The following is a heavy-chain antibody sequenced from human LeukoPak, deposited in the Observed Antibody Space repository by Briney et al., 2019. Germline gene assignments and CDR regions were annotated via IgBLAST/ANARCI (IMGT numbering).Heavy chain of an antibody. J-gene: IGHJ4*02. V-gene: IGHV3-23*01. D-gene: IGHD4-11*01. Sequence: GGSLRLSCAASGFTFSSYAMSWVRQAPGKGLEWVSAISGSGGSTYYADSVKGRFTISRDNSKNTLYLQMNSLRAEDTAVYYCARDLIAGYSNYRLDYWGQGTLVTVSS. CDR1: GFTFSSYA. CDR2: ISGSGGST. CDR3: ARDLIAGYSNYRLDY.